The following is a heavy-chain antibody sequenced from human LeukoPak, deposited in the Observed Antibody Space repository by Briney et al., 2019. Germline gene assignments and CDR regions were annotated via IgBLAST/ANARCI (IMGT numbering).Heavy chain of an antibody. CDR3: ARDNPTMITPSEY. CDR2: IHYSGRT. D-gene: IGHD3-16*01. Sequence: PSETLSLTRTVSGGSMTTYYWSWIREAPGKGLEWIGNIHYSGRTNYNPSLKSRVTISVDTSKNQFSLKLRSVTAADTAVYYCARDNPTMITPSEYWGQGTLVTVSP. CDR1: GGSMTTYY. J-gene: IGHJ4*02. V-gene: IGHV4-59*01.